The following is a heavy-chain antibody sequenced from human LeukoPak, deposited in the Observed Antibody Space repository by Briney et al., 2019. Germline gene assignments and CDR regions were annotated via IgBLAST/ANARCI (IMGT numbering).Heavy chain of an antibody. Sequence: SETLSLTCAVYGGSFSGYYWSWIRQPPGEGLEWIGEINHSGSTNYNPSLKSRVTISVDTSKNQFSLKLSSVTAADTAVYYCARSRITIFGVVTRGHWFDPWGQGTLVTVSS. D-gene: IGHD3-3*01. CDR3: ARSRITIFGVVTRGHWFDP. CDR1: GGSFSGYY. CDR2: INHSGST. V-gene: IGHV4-34*01. J-gene: IGHJ5*02.